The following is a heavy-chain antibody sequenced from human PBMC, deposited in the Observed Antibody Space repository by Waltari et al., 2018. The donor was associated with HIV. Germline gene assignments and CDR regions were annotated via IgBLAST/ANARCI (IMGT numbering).Heavy chain of an antibody. V-gene: IGHV4-39*01. CDR2: IYYSGIT. CDR3: ARHVIGYCSGGSCYSRDEMGWFDP. J-gene: IGHJ5*02. D-gene: IGHD2-15*01. Sequence: QLQLQESGPGLVKPSETLSLTCTVAGGSTSSSSYYWGWLRPPPGKGMAGMGSIYYSGITYYNPSLKSLVTISVDTSKNQFSLKLSSVTAADTAVYYCARHVIGYCSGGSCYSRDEMGWFDPWGQGTLVTVSS. CDR1: GGSTSSSSYY.